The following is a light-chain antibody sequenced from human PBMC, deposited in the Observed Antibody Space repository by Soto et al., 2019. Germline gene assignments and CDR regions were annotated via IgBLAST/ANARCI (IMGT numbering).Light chain of an antibody. Sequence: QSALTQPPSASGSPGQSVTISCTGTKRDIGVYDFVSWYQHHPGKAPRLIIYEVVQRPSGVPDRFSGSKSGNTASLTVSGLQAADEADYFCKSYDGSNTYVFGSGTKLTVL. J-gene: IGLJ1*01. CDR1: KRDIGVYDF. CDR2: EVV. CDR3: KSYDGSNTYV. V-gene: IGLV2-8*01.